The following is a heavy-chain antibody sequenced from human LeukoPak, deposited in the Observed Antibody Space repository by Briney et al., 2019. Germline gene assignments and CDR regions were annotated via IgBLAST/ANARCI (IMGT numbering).Heavy chain of an antibody. Sequence: GGSLRLSCAASGFTFSSYGMHWVRQAPGKGLEWVAFIRYDGSNKYYADSVKGRFTISRDNSKNTLYLQMNSLRAEDTAVYYCSREFAGAFDIWGQGTMVTVSS. J-gene: IGHJ3*02. CDR1: GFTFSSYG. CDR3: SREFAGAFDI. D-gene: IGHD3-10*01. CDR2: IRYDGSNK. V-gene: IGHV3-30*02.